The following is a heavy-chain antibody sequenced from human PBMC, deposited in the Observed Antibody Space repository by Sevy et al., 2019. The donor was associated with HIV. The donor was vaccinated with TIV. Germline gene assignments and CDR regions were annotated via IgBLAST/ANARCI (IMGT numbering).Heavy chain of an antibody. J-gene: IGHJ3*02. Sequence: SETLSLTCTVSGGSISSGGYYWIWIRQHPGKGLEWIGYIYYSGSTYYNPSLKSRVTISVDTSKNQFSLKLSSVTAADTAVYYCARSIVGASGGDAFDIWGQGTMVTVSS. CDR2: IYYSGST. CDR1: GGSISSGGYY. V-gene: IGHV4-31*03. D-gene: IGHD1-26*01. CDR3: ARSIVGASGGDAFDI.